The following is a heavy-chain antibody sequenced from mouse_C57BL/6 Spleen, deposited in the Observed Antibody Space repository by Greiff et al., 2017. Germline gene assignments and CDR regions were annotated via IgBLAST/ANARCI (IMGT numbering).Heavy chain of an antibody. CDR1: GYSITSGYY. V-gene: IGHV3-6*01. J-gene: IGHJ4*01. D-gene: IGHD2-1*01. CDR2: ISYDGNN. Sequence: EVKLMESGPGLVKPSQSLSLTCSVTGYSITSGYYWNWIRQFPGNKLEWMGYISYDGNNNYNPSLKNRISITRDTSKNQFFLKLNSVTTEDTATYYGARDKGNYPYYYAMDYWGQGASVTVSS. CDR3: ARDKGNYPYYYAMDY.